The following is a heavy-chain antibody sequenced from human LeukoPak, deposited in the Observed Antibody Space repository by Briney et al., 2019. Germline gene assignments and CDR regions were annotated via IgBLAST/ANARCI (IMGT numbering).Heavy chain of an antibody. J-gene: IGHJ4*02. V-gene: IGHV1-2*02. CDR3: ATPLKGVGGRDY. CDR1: GYMFIGYY. D-gene: IGHD1-26*01. Sequence: ASVKVSCKASGYMFIGYYIHWVRRAPGQGLEWMGWMNPNNGDTNYAQKFQGRVTMTRDTSISTAYMELSSLTSDDTAFYYCATPLKGVGGRDYWGQGALVTVSS. CDR2: MNPNNGDT.